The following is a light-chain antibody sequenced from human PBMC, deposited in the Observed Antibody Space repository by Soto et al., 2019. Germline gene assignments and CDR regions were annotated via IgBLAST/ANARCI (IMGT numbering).Light chain of an antibody. J-gene: IGKJ1*01. CDR1: QSVSSN. V-gene: IGKV3-15*01. CDR2: CAS. CDR3: QQYNNWPRT. Sequence: EIVMTQSPATLSVCPGERATLSCRASQSVSSNLALYHQKAGDARXXLXXCASTRATGIPARFSGSGSGTEFTLTISSLQSEDFAVYYCQQYNNWPRTFGQGTKVDIK.